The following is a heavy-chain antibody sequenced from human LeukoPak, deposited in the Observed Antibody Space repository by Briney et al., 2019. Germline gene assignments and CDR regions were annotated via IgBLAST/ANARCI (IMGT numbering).Heavy chain of an antibody. CDR1: GFTFSSYG. D-gene: IGHD6-19*01. Sequence: QSGRSLRLSCAASGFTFSSYGMHWVRQAPGKGLGWVAVISYDGSNKYYADSVKGRFTISRDNSKNTLYLQMNSLRAEDTAVYYCAKWPLDGYSSGWYYFDYWGQGTLVTVSS. V-gene: IGHV3-30*18. CDR3: AKWPLDGYSSGWYYFDY. J-gene: IGHJ4*02. CDR2: ISYDGSNK.